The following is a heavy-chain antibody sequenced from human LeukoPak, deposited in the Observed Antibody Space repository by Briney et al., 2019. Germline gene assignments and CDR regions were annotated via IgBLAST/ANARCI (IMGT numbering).Heavy chain of an antibody. V-gene: IGHV4-38-2*02. D-gene: IGHD1-26*01. CDR3: ARSSENSGSYYYYYYYMDV. J-gene: IGHJ6*03. Sequence: SKTLSLTCTVSGYSISSGYYWGWIRQPPGKGLEWIGSIYHSGSTYYNPSLKSRVTISVDTSKNQFSLKLSSVTAADTAVYYCARSSENSGSYYYYYYYMDVWGKGTTVTVSS. CDR1: GYSISSGYY. CDR2: IYHSGST.